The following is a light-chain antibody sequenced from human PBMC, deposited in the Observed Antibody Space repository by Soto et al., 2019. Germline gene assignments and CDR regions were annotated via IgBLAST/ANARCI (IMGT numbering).Light chain of an antibody. V-gene: IGKV3-15*01. J-gene: IGKJ2*01. CDR2: GAS. Sequence: EIVMTQSPATLSVSPGERATLSCRASQSVSSNLAWYQQTPGQAPRLLIYGASTRATVIPARFSGSGSGTEFTHTISSLQSEDFAVYYCQQYNNWPPYTFGQGTKLEIK. CDR3: QQYNNWPPYT. CDR1: QSVSSN.